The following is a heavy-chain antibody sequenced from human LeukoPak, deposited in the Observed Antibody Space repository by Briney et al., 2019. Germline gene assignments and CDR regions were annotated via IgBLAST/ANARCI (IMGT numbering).Heavy chain of an antibody. J-gene: IGHJ5*02. Sequence: SETLSLTCTVSGGSISSYYWSWIRQPAGKGLEWIGRIYTSGSTNYNPSLKSRVTISVDTSKNQFSLKLSSVTAADTAVYYCARVGITMVRGVSFDPWGQGTLVTVSS. CDR1: GGSISSYY. CDR3: ARVGITMVRGVSFDP. CDR2: IYTSGST. V-gene: IGHV4-4*07. D-gene: IGHD3-10*01.